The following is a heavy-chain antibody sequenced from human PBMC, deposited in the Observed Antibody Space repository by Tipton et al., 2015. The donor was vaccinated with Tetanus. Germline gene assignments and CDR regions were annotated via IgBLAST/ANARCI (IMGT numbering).Heavy chain of an antibody. CDR1: GASISSAA. J-gene: IGHJ4*02. Sequence: TLSLTCDVSGASISSAAWTWIRQRSGKGLEWIGHIRDNGNSYANPSLSGRVTMSVDTRKNQFSLNLTSVSVADTATYYCARGTFYAFDFWGQGVQVTVSS. CDR2: IRDNGNS. V-gene: IGHV4-31*11. D-gene: IGHD2/OR15-2a*01. CDR3: ARGTFYAFDF.